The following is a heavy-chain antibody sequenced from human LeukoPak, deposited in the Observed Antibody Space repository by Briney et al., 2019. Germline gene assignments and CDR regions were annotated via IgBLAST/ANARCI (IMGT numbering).Heavy chain of an antibody. CDR2: ISGXXXXX. V-gene: IGHV3-23*01. CDR1: GFTFSSYA. Sequence: GGSLRLSCAASGFTFSSYAMXXXXXXXXXGXXXVSAISGXXXXXXXXDSVXXXXXXSRDNSKXTLYLQMNSLRAEDTAVYYCAAVVDQHWGQGTLVTVSS. CDR3: AAVVDQH. J-gene: IGHJ1*01. D-gene: IGHD3-16*02.